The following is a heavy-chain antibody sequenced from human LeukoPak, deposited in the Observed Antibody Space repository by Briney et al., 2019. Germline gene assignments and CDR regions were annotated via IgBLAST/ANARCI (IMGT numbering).Heavy chain of an antibody. CDR3: ARGSFDWFYAFDI. Sequence: SETLSLTCTVSGGSISSYYWSWIRQPPGKGLEWIGYIYYSGSTNYNPSLKSRVTISVDTSKNQFSLKLSSVTAADAAVYYCARGSFDWFYAFDIWGQGTMVTVSS. J-gene: IGHJ3*02. CDR2: IYYSGST. CDR1: GGSISSYY. V-gene: IGHV4-59*01. D-gene: IGHD3-9*01.